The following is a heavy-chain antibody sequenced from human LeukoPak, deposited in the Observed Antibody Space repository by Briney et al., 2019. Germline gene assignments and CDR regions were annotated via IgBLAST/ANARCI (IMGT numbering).Heavy chain of an antibody. J-gene: IGHJ4*02. CDR3: APLRSGYPFFDY. CDR2: INPNSGGT. Sequence: GASVKVSCKASGDTFTGYYMHWLRQAPGQGLEWMGWINPNSGGTNYAQKFQGRVTMTRDTSISTAYRELSRLRSDDTAVYYCAPLRSGYPFFDYWGQGTLVTVSS. D-gene: IGHD3-3*01. V-gene: IGHV1-2*02. CDR1: GDTFTGYY.